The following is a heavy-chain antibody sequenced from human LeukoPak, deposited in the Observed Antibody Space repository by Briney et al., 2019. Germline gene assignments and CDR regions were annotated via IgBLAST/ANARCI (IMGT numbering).Heavy chain of an antibody. CDR3: ARRGQSAARRCAFDY. V-gene: IGHV4-39*07. CDR1: GDSISGTSFY. D-gene: IGHD6-6*01. J-gene: IGHJ4*02. Sequence: SETLSLTCTVSGDSISGTSFYWGWIRQPPGKGLEYIGSVYYTGTTYYNPSLKSRVTISVATSKNQFSLKLSSVTAADSAIYYCARRGQSAARRCAFDYWGQGTLVTVSS. CDR2: VYYTGTT.